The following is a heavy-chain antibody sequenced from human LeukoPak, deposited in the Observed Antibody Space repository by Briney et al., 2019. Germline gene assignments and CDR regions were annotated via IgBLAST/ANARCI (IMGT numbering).Heavy chain of an antibody. CDR3: ASSSPFGAGTPYDY. J-gene: IGHJ4*02. CDR1: GGSISSGGYY. V-gene: IGHV4-31*03. CDR2: IYYSGST. D-gene: IGHD6-19*01. Sequence: TLSLTCTVSGGSISSGGYYWSWIRQHPGTGLEWIGYIYYSGSTYYNPSLKSRVTISVDTSKNQFSLKLSSVTAADTAVYYCASSSPFGAGTPYDYWGQGTLVTVSS.